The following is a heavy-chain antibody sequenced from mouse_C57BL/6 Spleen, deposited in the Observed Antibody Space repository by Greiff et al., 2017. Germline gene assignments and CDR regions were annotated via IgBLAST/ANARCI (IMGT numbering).Heavy chain of an antibody. J-gene: IGHJ4*01. CDR3: AREGFTGYYAMDY. Sequence: QVQLQQPGAELVRPGSSVKLSCKASGYTFTSYWMHWVKQRPIQGLEWIGNIDPSDSETHYNQKFKDKATLTVDKSSSTAYMQLSSLTSEDSAVYYCAREGFTGYYAMDYWGQGTSVTVSS. CDR1: GYTFTSYW. D-gene: IGHD1-1*01. CDR2: IDPSDSET. V-gene: IGHV1-52*01.